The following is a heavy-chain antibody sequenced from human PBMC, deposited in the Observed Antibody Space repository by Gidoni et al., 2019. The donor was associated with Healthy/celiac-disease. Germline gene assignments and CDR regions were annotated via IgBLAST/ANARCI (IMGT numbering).Heavy chain of an antibody. V-gene: IGHV3-48*03. CDR1: GFIFSSYE. Sequence: EVQLVESGGGLVQSGGSLRFLCAASGFIFSSYEMNWVRQAPGKGLEWVSYISSSGSTIYYADSVKGRFTISRDNAKNALYLQMNSLRAEDTAVYYCATQSSDDYWGQGTLVTVSS. J-gene: IGHJ4*02. CDR2: ISSSGSTI. CDR3: ATQSSDDY.